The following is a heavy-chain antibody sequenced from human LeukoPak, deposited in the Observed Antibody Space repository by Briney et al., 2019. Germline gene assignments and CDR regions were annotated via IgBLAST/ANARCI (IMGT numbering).Heavy chain of an antibody. Sequence: GGSLTLSCAASGFMFENYAMNWVRQAPGKGLEWVSGTSVDETVTYYADSVKGRFTISRDNSRRTVFLQMNSLRVEDTALYHCVKVRQDSGGYGPLEFCGHGTLVSVSS. V-gene: IGHV3-23*01. CDR2: TSVDETVT. J-gene: IGHJ4*01. D-gene: IGHD6-25*01. CDR1: GFMFENYA. CDR3: VKVRQDSGGYGPLEF.